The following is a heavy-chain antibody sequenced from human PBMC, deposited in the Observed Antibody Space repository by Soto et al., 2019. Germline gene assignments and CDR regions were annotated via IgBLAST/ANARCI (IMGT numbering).Heavy chain of an antibody. CDR3: ARSPPYCSSTSCYLYFDY. D-gene: IGHD2-2*01. CDR1: GFNFSSYD. V-gene: IGHV3-13*01. J-gene: IGHJ4*02. Sequence: PGGSLRLSCAASGFNFSSYDMHWVRQATGKGLEWVSAIGTAGDTYYPGSVKGRFTISRENAKNSLYLQMNSLRAGDTAVYYCARSPPYCSSTSCYLYFDYWGQGTLVTVSS. CDR2: IGTAGDT.